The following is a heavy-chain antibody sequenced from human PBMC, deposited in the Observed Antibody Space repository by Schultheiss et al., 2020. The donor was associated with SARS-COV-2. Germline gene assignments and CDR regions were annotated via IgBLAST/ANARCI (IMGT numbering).Heavy chain of an antibody. J-gene: IGHJ3*02. CDR3: ARDLRRYCSSTSCYQAFDI. D-gene: IGHD2-2*01. V-gene: IGHV3-23*01. CDR1: GFTFSSYG. Sequence: GGSLRLSCAASGFTFSSYGMHWVRQAPGKGLEWVSAISGSGGSTSYAQKFQGRVTMTTDTSTSTAYMELRSLRSDDTAVYYCARDLRRYCSSTSCYQAFDIWGQGTMVTVSS. CDR2: ISGSGGST.